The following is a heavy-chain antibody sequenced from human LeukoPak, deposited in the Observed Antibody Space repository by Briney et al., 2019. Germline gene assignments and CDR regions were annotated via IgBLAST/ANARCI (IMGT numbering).Heavy chain of an antibody. J-gene: IGHJ4*02. Sequence: GGSLRLSCAASGFTFSSYSMNWLRQAPGKGLEWVSSISSSSSYIYYADSVKGRFTISRDNAKNSLYLQMNSLRAEDTAVYYCARARDGYPIGYFDYWGQGTLVTVSS. CDR2: ISSSSSYI. V-gene: IGHV3-21*01. CDR1: GFTFSSYS. D-gene: IGHD5-24*01. CDR3: ARARDGYPIGYFDY.